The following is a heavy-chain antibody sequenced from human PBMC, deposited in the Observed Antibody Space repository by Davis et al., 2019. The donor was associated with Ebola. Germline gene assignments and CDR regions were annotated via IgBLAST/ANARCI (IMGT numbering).Heavy chain of an antibody. CDR1: GFTFSSYG. CDR3: ARGWTGYLTVFDY. Sequence: GESLKISCAASGFTFSSYGMHWVRQAPGKGLEWVAVIWYDGSNKYYADSVKGRSTISRDNSKNTLYLQMNSLRAEDTAVYYCARGWTGYLTVFDYWGQGTLVTVSS. V-gene: IGHV3-33*01. J-gene: IGHJ4*02. CDR2: IWYDGSNK. D-gene: IGHD3/OR15-3a*01.